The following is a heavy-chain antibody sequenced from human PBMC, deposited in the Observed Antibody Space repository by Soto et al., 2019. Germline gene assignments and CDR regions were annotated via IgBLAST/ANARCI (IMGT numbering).Heavy chain of an antibody. D-gene: IGHD6-13*01. Sequence: GGSLRLSCAASGFTFSSYAMHWVRQAPGKGLEWVSVIYSGGSTYYADSVKGRFTISRDNSKNTLYLQMNSLRAEDTAVYYCARVPAAGIFDYWGQGTLVTVSS. J-gene: IGHJ4*02. CDR1: GFTFSSYA. CDR2: IYSGGST. CDR3: ARVPAAGIFDY. V-gene: IGHV3-66*01.